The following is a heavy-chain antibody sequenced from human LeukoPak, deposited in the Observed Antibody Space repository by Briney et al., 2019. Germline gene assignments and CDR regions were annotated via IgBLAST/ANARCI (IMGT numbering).Heavy chain of an antibody. CDR1: GFTFRDYG. V-gene: IGHV3-30*18. CDR2: ISYDGTKE. J-gene: IGHJ4*02. D-gene: IGHD3-3*01. Sequence: GGSLRLSCAASGFTFRDYGMHWVRQAPGEGLEWVALISYDGTKEYCADSLKGRFTISRDNSKNTVYLQMNSLRGEDTAVYYCAKEAYFDFWSAFDFWGQGSLVTVSS. CDR3: AKEAYFDFWSAFDF.